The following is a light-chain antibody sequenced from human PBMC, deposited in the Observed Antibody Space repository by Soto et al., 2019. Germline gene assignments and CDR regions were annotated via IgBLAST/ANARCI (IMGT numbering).Light chain of an antibody. CDR1: SSDVGGYNY. CDR3: SSYTISSTLV. V-gene: IGLV2-14*03. Sequence: QSALTQPASVSGSPGQSITISCTGTSSDVGGYNYVSWYQHHPGKAPKVMIYDVSNRPSGVSNRFSGSKSGNTASLTISGLQGDDEADYYCSSYTISSTLVFGGGTKVTVL. J-gene: IGLJ2*01. CDR2: DVS.